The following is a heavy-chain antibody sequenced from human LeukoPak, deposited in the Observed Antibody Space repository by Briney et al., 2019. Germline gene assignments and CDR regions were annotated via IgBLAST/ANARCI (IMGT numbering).Heavy chain of an antibody. V-gene: IGHV3-48*01. D-gene: IGHD3-22*01. CDR1: GYPFSSFS. Sequence: GGSLTLSCAATGYPFSSFSMNWVRQAPGKGLEWVSYISSTSRNIYYADSVQGRFTVSRDNVKNALYLQMNSLRAEDTAVYYCAREFYDSSSDGVFEHWGQGTTVTLSS. J-gene: IGHJ4*02. CDR3: AREFYDSSSDGVFEH. CDR2: ISSTSRNI.